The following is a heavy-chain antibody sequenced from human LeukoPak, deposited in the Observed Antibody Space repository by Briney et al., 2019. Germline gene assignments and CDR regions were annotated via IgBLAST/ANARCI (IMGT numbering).Heavy chain of an antibody. D-gene: IGHD2-2*01. CDR2: NNPNSGGT. CDR3: AYQLLEEIAFDI. J-gene: IGHJ3*02. Sequence: ASVKVSCKASGYTFSGYYMHWVRQAPGQGLEWMGWNNPNSGGTNYAQKFQGRVTMTRDTSISTAYMELSRLRSDDTAVYYCAYQLLEEIAFDIWGQGTMVTVSS. CDR1: GYTFSGYY. V-gene: IGHV1-2*02.